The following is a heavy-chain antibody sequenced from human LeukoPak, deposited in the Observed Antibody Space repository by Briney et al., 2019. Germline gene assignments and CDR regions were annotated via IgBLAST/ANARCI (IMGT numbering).Heavy chain of an antibody. CDR3: ARPIYDFWSGYHYYFDY. Sequence: SETLSLTCTVSGGSISSGSYYWGWLRQPPGKGLEWIGTIYYGGSTYYNPSLKSRVTMPVDTSKNQFSLKLSSVTAADTAVYYCARPIYDFWSGYHYYFDYWGQGTLVTVSS. D-gene: IGHD3-3*01. CDR2: IYYGGST. CDR1: GGSISSGSYY. V-gene: IGHV4-39*01. J-gene: IGHJ4*02.